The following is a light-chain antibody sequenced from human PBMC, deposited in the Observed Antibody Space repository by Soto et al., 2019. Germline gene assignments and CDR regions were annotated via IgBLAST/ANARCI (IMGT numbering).Light chain of an antibody. CDR1: QTISSC. J-gene: IGKJ4*01. V-gene: IGKV1-5*03. CDR2: KAS. CDR3: QQLNSYPLT. Sequence: DIQMTQSPSTLSASVGDRVTITCRASQTISSCLAGYQQKPGKAPKLLIYKASSLESGVPSRFSGSGSGTDFTLTISSLQPEDFATYYCQQLNSYPLTFGGGTKVDIK.